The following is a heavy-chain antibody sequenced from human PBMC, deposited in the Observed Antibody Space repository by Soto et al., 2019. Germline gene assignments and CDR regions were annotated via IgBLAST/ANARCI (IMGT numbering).Heavy chain of an antibody. CDR2: ISGFNGNT. CDR3: ARSGVSSGHESPDFDS. J-gene: IGHJ4*02. D-gene: IGHD6-25*01. V-gene: IGHV1-18*01. CDR1: GYTFNFYG. Sequence: VSVKVSCKASGYTFNFYGITWVRQAPGQGLEWMGWISGFNGNTNYAADLQGRVTMTTDTSTSTAYMELRGLRSDDTAVYYCARSGVSSGHESPDFDSWGQGTLVTVSS.